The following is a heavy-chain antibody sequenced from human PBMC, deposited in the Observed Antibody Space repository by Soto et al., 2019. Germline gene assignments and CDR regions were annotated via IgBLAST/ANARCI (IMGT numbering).Heavy chain of an antibody. CDR2: IYSGGST. V-gene: IGHV3-66*01. Sequence: EVQLVESGGGLVQPGGSLRLSCAASGFTVSSNYMSWVRQAPGKGLEWVSVIYSGGSTYYADSVKGRFTISRDNSKNTLYLQMNSLRAEDTAVYYCARDLDGSGSYYNVNDAFDIWGQGTMVTVSS. D-gene: IGHD3-10*01. CDR1: GFTVSSNY. CDR3: ARDLDGSGSYYNVNDAFDI. J-gene: IGHJ3*02.